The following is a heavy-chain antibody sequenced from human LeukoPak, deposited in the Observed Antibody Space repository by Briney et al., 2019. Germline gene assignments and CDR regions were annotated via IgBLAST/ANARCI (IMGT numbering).Heavy chain of an antibody. D-gene: IGHD3-10*01. CDR2: ISAYNGNA. V-gene: IGHV1-18*01. Sequence: GASVKVSCKASGYTFTSYGISWVRQAPGQGLEWMGWISAYNGNANYAQKLQGRVTMTTDTSTSTAYMELRSLRSDDTAAYYCARDLFGRGSGSYYGYWGQGTLVTVSS. CDR1: GYTFTSYG. J-gene: IGHJ4*02. CDR3: ARDLFGRGSGSYYGY.